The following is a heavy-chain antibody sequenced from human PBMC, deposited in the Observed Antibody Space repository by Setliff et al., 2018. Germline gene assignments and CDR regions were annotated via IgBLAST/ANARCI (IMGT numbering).Heavy chain of an antibody. D-gene: IGHD4-17*01. J-gene: IGHJ3*02. Sequence: SETLSLTCAVSGSAIDSGHYWGWIRQPPGKGLEWIGSFRPTGRTYYNPSLKSRVTISVDTSKKQFSLKLTSMTAADTAVYYCVRDAGDGYGVDAYAGAGFDIRGQGTMVTVS. CDR2: FRPTGRT. CDR1: GSAIDSGHY. CDR3: VRDAGDGYGVDAYAGAGFDI. V-gene: IGHV4-38-2*02.